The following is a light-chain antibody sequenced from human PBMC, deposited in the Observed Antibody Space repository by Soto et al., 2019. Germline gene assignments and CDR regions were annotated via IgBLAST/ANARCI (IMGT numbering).Light chain of an antibody. CDR3: QQYETSPPT. Sequence: EIVLTQSPGTLSLSPGERTTLSCRASQSVSSNFLDWYQQKPGQAPRLLIYGASSRATGIPDRFIGSGSGTDFTLTISRLEPEDFAVYYCQQYETSPPTFGQGTKVEI. CDR2: GAS. J-gene: IGKJ1*01. V-gene: IGKV3-20*01. CDR1: QSVSSNF.